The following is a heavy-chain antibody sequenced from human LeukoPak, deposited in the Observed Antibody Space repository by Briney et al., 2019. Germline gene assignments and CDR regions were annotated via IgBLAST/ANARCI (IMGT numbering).Heavy chain of an antibody. CDR3: AVNYDILTGWDY. V-gene: IGHV1-8*01. CDR2: MNPNSGNI. Sequence: ASVKVSCKASGYTFTSYDINWVRQATGQGLEWMGWMNPNSGNIGYAQKFQGRVTMTRNTSISTAYMELSSLRSEDTAVYYCAVNYDILTGWDYWGQGTLVTVSS. D-gene: IGHD3-9*01. J-gene: IGHJ4*02. CDR1: GYTFTSYD.